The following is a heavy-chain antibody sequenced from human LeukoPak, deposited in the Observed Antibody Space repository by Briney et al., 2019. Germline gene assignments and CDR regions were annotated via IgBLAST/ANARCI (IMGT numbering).Heavy chain of an antibody. V-gene: IGHV3-23*01. CDR2: ISGSSGST. Sequence: GGTLCLSCAASGFTFSSYAMSWVRQPPGKGLEWVSGISGSSGSTYYADPVKGRFTFSNDYSKNTLYLQMYSLTAEATAFYYCTKDRERSAMVTSRSYWGQRAL. CDR3: TKDRERSAMVTSRSY. J-gene: IGHJ4*02. CDR1: GFTFSSYA. D-gene: IGHD5-18*01.